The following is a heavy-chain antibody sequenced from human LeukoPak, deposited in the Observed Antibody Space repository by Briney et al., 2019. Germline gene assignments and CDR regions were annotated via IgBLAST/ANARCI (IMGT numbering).Heavy chain of an antibody. J-gene: IGHJ6*03. V-gene: IGHV5-51*01. CDR1: GYSFASYW. CDR2: IYPGDSDT. Sequence: GESLKISCKGSGYSFASYWIGWVRQMPGKGLEWMGIIYPGDSDTRYSPSFQGQVTISADKSISTAYLQWSSLKASDTAMYYCARLSQGYYYYYYMDVWGKGTTVTVSS. CDR3: ARLSQGYYYYYYMDV.